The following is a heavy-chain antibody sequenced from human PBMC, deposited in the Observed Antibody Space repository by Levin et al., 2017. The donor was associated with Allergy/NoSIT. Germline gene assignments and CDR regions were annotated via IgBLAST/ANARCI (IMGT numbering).Heavy chain of an antibody. D-gene: IGHD3-10*01. CDR3: AKADGSGSYFYYYYGVDV. V-gene: IGHV3-30*18. Sequence: GGSLRLSCAASGFTFSSYGMHWVRQAPGKGLEWVAVISYDGSNKYYADSVKGRFTISRDNSKNTLYLQMNSLRAEDTAVYYCAKADGSGSYFYYYYGVDVWGQGTTVTVSS. CDR1: GFTFSSYG. J-gene: IGHJ6*02. CDR2: ISYDGSNK.